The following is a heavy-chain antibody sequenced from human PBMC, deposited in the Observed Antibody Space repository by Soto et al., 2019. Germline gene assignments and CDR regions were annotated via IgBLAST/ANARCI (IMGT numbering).Heavy chain of an antibody. CDR2: INHSGST. CDR1: GGSFSGYY. Sequence: QVQLQQWGAGLLKPSETQSLTCAVYGGSFSGYYWSWIRQPPGKGLEWIGEINHSGSTNYNPSLKSRVTISVDTSKNQFSLMLSSVTAADTAVYYCARIIAVAGMSYYYYYYYGMDVWGQGTTVTVSS. CDR3: ARIIAVAGMSYYYYYYYGMDV. J-gene: IGHJ6*02. V-gene: IGHV4-34*01. D-gene: IGHD6-19*01.